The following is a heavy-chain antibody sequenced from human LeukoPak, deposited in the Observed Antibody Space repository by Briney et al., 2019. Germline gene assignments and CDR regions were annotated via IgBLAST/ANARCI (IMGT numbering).Heavy chain of an antibody. Sequence: SETLSLTCAVYGGSFSGYYWSWIRQPPGKGLEWIGEINHSGSTNYNPSLKSRVTISVDTSKNQFSLKLSSVTAADTAVYYCARDLPYRSGWSFDYWGQGTLVTVSS. CDR1: GGSFSGYY. V-gene: IGHV4-34*01. D-gene: IGHD6-19*01. CDR2: INHSGST. J-gene: IGHJ4*02. CDR3: ARDLPYRSGWSFDY.